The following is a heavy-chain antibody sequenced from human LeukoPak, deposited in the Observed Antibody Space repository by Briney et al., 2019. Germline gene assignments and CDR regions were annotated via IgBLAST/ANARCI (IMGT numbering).Heavy chain of an antibody. CDR3: ASVPWFGESIGAFDI. Sequence: ASVKVSCKASGYTFTGYYMHWVRQAPGQGLEWMGWINPNSGGTNYAQKFQGRVTMTRDTSISTAYMELSRLRSDDTAVYYCASVPWFGESIGAFDIWGQGTMVTVSS. V-gene: IGHV1-2*02. J-gene: IGHJ3*02. CDR2: INPNSGGT. CDR1: GYTFTGYY. D-gene: IGHD3-10*01.